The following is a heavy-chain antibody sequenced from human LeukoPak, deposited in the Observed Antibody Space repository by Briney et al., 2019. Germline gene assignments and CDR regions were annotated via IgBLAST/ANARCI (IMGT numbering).Heavy chain of an antibody. Sequence: ASVKVSCKASGYTFTSYDINWVRQATAQGLEWMGWMNTNSGNTGYAQKFQGRVIMTTKTSISTAYMELSSLRSEDTAVYYWARSHKQQLAFDIWGQGTMVTVSS. J-gene: IGHJ3*02. CDR3: ARSHKQQLAFDI. D-gene: IGHD6-13*01. CDR2: MNTNSGNT. CDR1: GYTFTSYD. V-gene: IGHV1-8*01.